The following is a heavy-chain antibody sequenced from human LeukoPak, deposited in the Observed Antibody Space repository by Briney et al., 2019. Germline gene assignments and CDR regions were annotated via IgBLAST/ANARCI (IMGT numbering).Heavy chain of an antibody. Sequence: PGGSLRLSCAASGFTFDDYAMHWVRQAPGKGLEWVSLISWDGGSTYYADSVKGRFTISRDNSKNSLYLQMNSLRAEDTALYYCAKDQSQKAWGGGEYYFDYWGQGTLVTVSS. CDR3: AKDQSQKAWGGGEYYFDY. V-gene: IGHV3-43D*03. D-gene: IGHD3-16*01. CDR1: GFTFDDYA. J-gene: IGHJ4*02. CDR2: ISWDGGST.